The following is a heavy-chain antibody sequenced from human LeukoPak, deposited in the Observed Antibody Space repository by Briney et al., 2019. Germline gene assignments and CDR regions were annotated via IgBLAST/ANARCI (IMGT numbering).Heavy chain of an antibody. CDR3: ARGSTYCSSISCPMINCDY. V-gene: IGHV1-46*01. CDR2: IDPSGGST. CDR1: GYTFTSYY. J-gene: IGHJ4*02. D-gene: IGHD2-2*01. Sequence: ASVKVSCKASGYTFTSYYMHWVRQAPGQGLEWMGIIDPSGGSTRYPQKFQGSVTMTGDTSTSTVYMELSSLRFEDTAVYYCARGSTYCSSISCPMINCDYWGRGTLVTVSS.